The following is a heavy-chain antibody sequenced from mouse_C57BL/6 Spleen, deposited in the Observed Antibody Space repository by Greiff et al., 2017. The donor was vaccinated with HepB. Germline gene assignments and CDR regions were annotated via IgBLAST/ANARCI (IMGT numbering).Heavy chain of an antibody. J-gene: IGHJ3*01. CDR1: GYTFTSYW. CDR2: IDPSDSYT. CDR3: ARGVYGPWFAY. D-gene: IGHD1-1*02. Sequence: VQLQHPGAELVMPGASVKLSCKASGYTFTSYWMHWVKQRPGQGLEWIGEIDPSDSYTNYNQKFKGKSTLTVDKSSSTAYMQLSSLTSEDSAVYYCARGVYGPWFAYWGQGTLVTVSA. V-gene: IGHV1-69*01.